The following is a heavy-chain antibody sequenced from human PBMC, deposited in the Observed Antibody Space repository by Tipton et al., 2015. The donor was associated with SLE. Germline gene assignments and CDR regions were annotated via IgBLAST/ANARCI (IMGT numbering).Heavy chain of an antibody. D-gene: IGHD4/OR15-4a*01. Sequence: TLSLTCGVSGGSISSPFWWNWVRQSPGKGLEWIGEVYHSGSANFNPSLKSRVTMSVDKSKNQFSLKVESVTAADTAVYFCARSSPVGASHNGLDVWGRGTTVIVSS. CDR3: ARSSPVGASHNGLDV. V-gene: IGHV4-4*01. CDR1: GGSISSPFW. CDR2: VYHSGSA. J-gene: IGHJ6*02.